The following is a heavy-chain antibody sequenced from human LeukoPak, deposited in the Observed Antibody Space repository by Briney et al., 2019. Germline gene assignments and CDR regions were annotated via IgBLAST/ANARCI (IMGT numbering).Heavy chain of an antibody. CDR3: ARKKYYYDSSGLSY. V-gene: IGHV3-21*01. CDR1: GFTFSSYS. Sequence: PGGSLRPSCAASGFTFSSYSMNWVRQAPGKGLEWVSSISSSSSYIYYADSVKGRFTISRDNAKNSLYLQMSSLRAEDTAVYYCARKKYYYDSSGLSYWGQGTLVTVSS. J-gene: IGHJ4*02. D-gene: IGHD3-22*01. CDR2: ISSSSSYI.